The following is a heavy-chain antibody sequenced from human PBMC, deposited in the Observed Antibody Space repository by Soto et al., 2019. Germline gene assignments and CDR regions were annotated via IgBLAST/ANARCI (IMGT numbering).Heavy chain of an antibody. CDR3: ARGWSSSWPY. CDR1: AGSISGYF. Sequence: SETLSLTCIVSAGSISGYFWSWIRQPPGKGLEWIAFVYDSGSTNYNPSLKSRVTVSVDTSNNQFSLKLISVTAADTAVYYCARGWSSSWPYWGQGTLVTVPS. D-gene: IGHD6-13*01. CDR2: VYDSGST. V-gene: IGHV4-59*03. J-gene: IGHJ4*02.